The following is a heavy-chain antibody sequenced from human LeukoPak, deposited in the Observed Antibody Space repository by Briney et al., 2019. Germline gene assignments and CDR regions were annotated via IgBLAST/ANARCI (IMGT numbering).Heavy chain of an antibody. CDR1: GYTFTSYY. D-gene: IGHD3-10*01. CDR2: INPSGGST. CDR3: ARVESGRYYGSGSWLDY. J-gene: IGHJ4*02. Sequence: ASVKVSCKASGYTFTSYYMHWVRQAPGQGLEWMGIINPSGGSTSYAQKFQGRVTMTRDMSTSTVYMELRSLRSEDTAVYYCARVESGRYYGSGSWLDYWGQGTLVTVSS. V-gene: IGHV1-46*01.